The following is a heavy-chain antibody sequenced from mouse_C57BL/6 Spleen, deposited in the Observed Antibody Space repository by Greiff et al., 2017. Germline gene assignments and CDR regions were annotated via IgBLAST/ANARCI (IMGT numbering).Heavy chain of an antibody. CDR2: INPNNGGT. V-gene: IGHV1-26*01. Sequence: EVQLQQSGPELVKPGASVKISCKASGYTFTDYYMNWVKQSHGKSLEWIGDINPNNGGTRYNQKFKGKATLTVDKSSSTAYMELRSLTSEDSAVYYCARTSVVPYYFDYWGQGTTLTVSS. D-gene: IGHD1-1*01. CDR3: ARTSVVPYYFDY. CDR1: GYTFTDYY. J-gene: IGHJ2*01.